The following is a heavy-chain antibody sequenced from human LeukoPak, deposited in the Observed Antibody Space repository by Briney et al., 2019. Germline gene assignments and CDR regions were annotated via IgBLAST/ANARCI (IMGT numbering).Heavy chain of an antibody. J-gene: IGHJ4*02. CDR3: ARLKDPDSSGSAHDY. Sequence: GESLKISCQGSGYSFTDYWIGWVRQMPGKGLEWMGIIYPGDSDTRYSPSFQGQVTISADKSISTAYLQWSSLKASDTAMYYCARLKDPDSSGSAHDYWGQGTLVTVSS. CDR2: IYPGDSDT. CDR1: GYSFTDYW. D-gene: IGHD3-22*01. V-gene: IGHV5-51*01.